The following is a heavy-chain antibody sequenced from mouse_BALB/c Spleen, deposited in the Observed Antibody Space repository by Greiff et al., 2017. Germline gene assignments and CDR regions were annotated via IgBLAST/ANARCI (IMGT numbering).Heavy chain of an antibody. Sequence: GGGLVQPKGSLKLSCAASGFTFNTYAMNWVRQAPGKGLEWVARIRSKSNNYATYYADSVKDRFTISRDDSQSMLYLQMNNLKTEDTAMYYCVRHPIYDGYYDYAMDYWGQGTSVTVSS. CDR2: IRSKSNNYAT. CDR1: GFTFNTYA. D-gene: IGHD2-3*01. CDR3: VRHPIYDGYYDYAMDY. J-gene: IGHJ4*01. V-gene: IGHV10-1*02.